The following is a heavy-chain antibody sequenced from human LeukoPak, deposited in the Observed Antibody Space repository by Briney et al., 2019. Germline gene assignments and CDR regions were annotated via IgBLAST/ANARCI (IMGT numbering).Heavy chain of an antibody. CDR3: VKYDFWSGSNAFDI. CDR1: GFTFSSYS. D-gene: IGHD3-3*01. J-gene: IGHJ3*02. V-gene: IGHV3-48*01. Sequence: GGSLRLSCAASGFTFSSYSMNWVRQAPGKGLEWVSYISSSSSNIYYADSVKGRFTISRDNAKNSLYLQMNSLRAEDTAVYYCVKYDFWSGSNAFDIWGQGTMVTVSS. CDR2: ISSSSSNI.